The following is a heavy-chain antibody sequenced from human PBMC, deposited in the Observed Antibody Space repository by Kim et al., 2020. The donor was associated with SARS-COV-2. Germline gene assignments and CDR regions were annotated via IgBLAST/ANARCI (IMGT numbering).Heavy chain of an antibody. CDR1: GXSISGSSFY. V-gene: IGHV4-39*01. Sequence: SETLSLTCTVSGXSISGSSFYWGWIRQPPGKGLEWIGDIYYSGTTYNNPSLKSRVTIFVDTSKNQFSLKLSSVTAADTAVYYCARSVVPAAIRHFAYWG. CDR2: IYYSGTT. D-gene: IGHD2-2*02. CDR3: ARSVVPAAIRHFAY. J-gene: IGHJ4*01.